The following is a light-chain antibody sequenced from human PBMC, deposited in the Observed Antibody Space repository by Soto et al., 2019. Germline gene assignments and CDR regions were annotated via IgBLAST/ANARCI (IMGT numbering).Light chain of an antibody. CDR3: AAWDDSLTAVL. CDR2: NND. J-gene: IGLJ3*02. Sequence: QSVLTQPPSASGTPGQSVTISCSGSSSNIGSNTVNWYQQLSGAAPKLLIHNNDQRPSGVPDRFSGSKSDTSASLAISGLQSADEADYYCAAWDDSLTAVLFGGGTK. CDR1: SSNIGSNT. V-gene: IGLV1-44*01.